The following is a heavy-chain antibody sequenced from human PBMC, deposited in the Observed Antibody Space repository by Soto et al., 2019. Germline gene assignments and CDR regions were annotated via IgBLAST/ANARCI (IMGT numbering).Heavy chain of an antibody. D-gene: IGHD3-9*01. V-gene: IGHV3-48*04. CDR3: ALDRDWAFDL. CDR1: GFTFSSYS. CDR2: IFVDSSII. J-gene: IGHJ4*02. Sequence: EVQLGESWGGLVQPGGSLRLSWVASGFTFSSYSIVWVLHAPGKGLAWLSYIFVDSSIIYYADSVKGLFTVSRDHSQHSLVLLMNSLRAEDSAIYYCALDRDWAFDLWGQGDLVTVSS.